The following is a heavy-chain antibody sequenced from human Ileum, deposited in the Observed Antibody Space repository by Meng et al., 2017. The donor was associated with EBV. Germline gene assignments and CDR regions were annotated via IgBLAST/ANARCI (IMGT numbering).Heavy chain of an antibody. CDR3: ARCYDSSGYYELNHFDH. D-gene: IGHD3-22*01. V-gene: IGHV4-34*01. Sequence: QLQQGGSGLLKPSGTLSLTCAVYGGSLSGYYWSWIRQPPGKGLEWIGEITHSGSTNYNSSLKSRVTILVDTSKNQLSLKMNSVTAADTAVYYCARCYDSSGYYELNHFDHWGQGTLVTVSS. J-gene: IGHJ4*02. CDR1: GGSLSGYY. CDR2: ITHSGST.